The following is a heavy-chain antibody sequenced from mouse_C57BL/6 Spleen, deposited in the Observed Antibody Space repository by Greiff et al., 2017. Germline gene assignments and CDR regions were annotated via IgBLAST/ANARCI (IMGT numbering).Heavy chain of an antibody. Sequence: EVQLQQSGAELVRPGASVKLSCTASGFNFKDYYMHWVKQRPEQGLEWIGMIDPEDGDTEYAPKFQGKATMTADTSSNTAYLQLSSLTSEDTAVYYCTTGDYYGSSLDDWGQGTTLTVSS. D-gene: IGHD1-1*01. V-gene: IGHV14-1*01. J-gene: IGHJ2*01. CDR1: GFNFKDYY. CDR3: TTGDYYGSSLDD. CDR2: IDPEDGDT.